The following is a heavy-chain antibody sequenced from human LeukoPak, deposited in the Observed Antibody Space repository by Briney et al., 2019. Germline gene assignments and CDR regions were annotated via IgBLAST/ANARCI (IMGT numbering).Heavy chain of an antibody. CDR1: GGTFSSYA. J-gene: IGHJ4*02. CDR3: ARDYYDSSGYYHPGSYYFDY. D-gene: IGHD3-22*01. V-gene: IGHV1-46*01. CDR2: INPSGGST. Sequence: ASVKVSCKASGGTFSSYAISWVRQAPGQGLEWMGIINPSGGSTSYAQKFQGRVTMTRDTSTSTVYMELSSLRSEDTAVYYCARDYYDSSGYYHPGSYYFDYWGQGTLVTVSS.